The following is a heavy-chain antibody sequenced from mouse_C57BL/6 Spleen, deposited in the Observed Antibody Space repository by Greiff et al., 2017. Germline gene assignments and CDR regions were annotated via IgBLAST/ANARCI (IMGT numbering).Heavy chain of an antibody. D-gene: IGHD1-1*01. CDR1: GYTFTSYW. Sequence: QVQLQQPGAELVKPGASVKLSCKASGYTFTSYWMHWVKQRPGRGLEWIGRIEPNSGGTKYNEKFKSKATLTVDKPSSTAYMQLSSLTSEDSAVYYCARSDYGSSYEFAYWGQGTLVTVSA. J-gene: IGHJ3*01. V-gene: IGHV1-72*01. CDR3: ARSDYGSSYEFAY. CDR2: IEPNSGGT.